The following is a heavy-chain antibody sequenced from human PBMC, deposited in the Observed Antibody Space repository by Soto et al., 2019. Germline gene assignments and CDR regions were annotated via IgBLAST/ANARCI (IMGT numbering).Heavy chain of an antibody. Sequence: GGSLRLSSAASGFNFSDYAMTWVRQTPGKGLEWVSAISGTGGSTYYADSVKGRFTISRDNSKNTLYVQMTSLRAEDTAVYYCAKNSGFWSGPYYFYGMDVWGQGTTVTVSS. CDR3: AKNSGFWSGPYYFYGMDV. D-gene: IGHD3-3*01. V-gene: IGHV3-23*01. CDR1: GFNFSDYA. J-gene: IGHJ6*02. CDR2: ISGTGGST.